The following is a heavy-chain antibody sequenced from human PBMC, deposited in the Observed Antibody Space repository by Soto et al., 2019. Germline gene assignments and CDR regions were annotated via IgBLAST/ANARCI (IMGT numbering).Heavy chain of an antibody. CDR3: DRDRAHFYESSGRLDL. Sequence: PSETLSLTCSVSGDSMNNGDYFWTWIRQTPGKGLQWIGYISYSGSTFYNPSLKTRLAMSVDTSKNQFSVRLRSVTAADKAVYYCDRDRAHFYESSGRLDLWGQGTLVTVSS. J-gene: IGHJ4*02. D-gene: IGHD3-22*01. V-gene: IGHV4-30-4*01. CDR2: ISYSGST. CDR1: GDSMNNGDYF.